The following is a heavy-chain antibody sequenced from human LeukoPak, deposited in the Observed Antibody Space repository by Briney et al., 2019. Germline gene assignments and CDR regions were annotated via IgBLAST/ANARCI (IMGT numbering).Heavy chain of an antibody. CDR2: ISSSSSYI. CDR3: ARDEAVVVPAYYYYYGMDV. J-gene: IGHJ6*02. Sequence: GGSLRLSCAASGFTFSSYSMNWVRQAPGKGLEWVSSISSSSSYIYYADSVKGRFTISRDNAKNSLYLQMNSLRAEDTAVYYCARDEAVVVPAYYYYYGMDVWGQGTTVTVSS. D-gene: IGHD2-2*01. CDR1: GFTFSSYS. V-gene: IGHV3-21*01.